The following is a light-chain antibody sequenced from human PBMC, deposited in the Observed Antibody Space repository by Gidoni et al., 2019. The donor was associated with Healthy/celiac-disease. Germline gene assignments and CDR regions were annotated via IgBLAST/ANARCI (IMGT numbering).Light chain of an antibody. CDR1: QSVSSN. Sequence: EIVMTQSPATLSVSPGERATLSCRASQSVSSNLAWYQQKPGQAPRLLIYGASTRATGIPARFSGSGSGTEFTLTISSLQSEDFAVYYCQQYNNWLAWTFXQXTKVXIK. V-gene: IGKV3-15*01. CDR3: QQYNNWLAWT. CDR2: GAS. J-gene: IGKJ1*01.